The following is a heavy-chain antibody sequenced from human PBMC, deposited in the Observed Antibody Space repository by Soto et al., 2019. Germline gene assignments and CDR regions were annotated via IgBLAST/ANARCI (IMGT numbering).Heavy chain of an antibody. CDR3: ARQRSFCSSTSCNWFDP. CDR2: IYGGGST. J-gene: IGHJ5*02. CDR1: GFTVSSNY. D-gene: IGHD2-2*01. V-gene: IGHV3-66*04. Sequence: GGSLRLSCSASGFTVSSNYMSWVRQAPGKGLEWVSVIYGGGSTYYADSVKGRFTISRDNSKNTLYLQMNSLRAEDTAVYYCARQRSFCSSTSCNWFDPWGQGTLVTVSS.